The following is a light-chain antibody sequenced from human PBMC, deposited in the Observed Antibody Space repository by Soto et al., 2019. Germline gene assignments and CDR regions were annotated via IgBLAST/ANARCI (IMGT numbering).Light chain of an antibody. Sequence: DIQMTQSPSSLSASVGVRVTITCQASQDIKNSLNWYQQKPGKAPKVLIFDASNLEPGVPSRFSGSGSGTDFTFTISILQPEHIATYYCQRYDNLLALTFGGGTKVDIK. CDR2: DAS. CDR3: QRYDNLLALT. V-gene: IGKV1-33*01. J-gene: IGKJ4*01. CDR1: QDIKNS.